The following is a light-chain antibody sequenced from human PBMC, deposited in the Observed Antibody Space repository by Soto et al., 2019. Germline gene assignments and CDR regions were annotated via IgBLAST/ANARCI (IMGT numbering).Light chain of an antibody. CDR1: QSVSSSY. CDR3: QQYGSSPPMYT. V-gene: IGKV3-20*01. CDR2: GAS. J-gene: IGKJ2*01. Sequence: EIVLTQSPGTLSLSPGERATLSCRASQSVSSSYLDWYQQKPGQAPRLLIYGASSRVTGIPDRCSGSGSGTDFTLTISRLEPEDFAVYYCQQYGSSPPMYTFGQGTKLEIK.